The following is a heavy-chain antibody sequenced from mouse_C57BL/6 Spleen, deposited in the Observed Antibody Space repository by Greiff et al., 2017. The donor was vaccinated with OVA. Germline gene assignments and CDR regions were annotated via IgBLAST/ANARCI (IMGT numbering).Heavy chain of an antibody. J-gene: IGHJ3*01. CDR1: GYTFTSYW. Sequence: VQLQQPGTELVKPGASVKLSCKASGYTFTSYWMHWVKQRPGQGLEWIGNINPSNGGTNYNEKFKSKATLTVDKSSSTAYMQLSSLTSEDSAVYNCAREDYGRSYRVAYWGQGTLVTVSA. D-gene: IGHD1-1*01. CDR3: AREDYGRSYRVAY. V-gene: IGHV1-53*01. CDR2: INPSNGGT.